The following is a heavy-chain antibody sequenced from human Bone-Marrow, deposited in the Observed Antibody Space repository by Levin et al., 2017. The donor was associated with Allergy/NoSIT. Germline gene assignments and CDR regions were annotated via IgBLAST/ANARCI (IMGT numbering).Heavy chain of an antibody. CDR2: ITSRSTYI. CDR3: ARVKGGSDFDSRGHYYVYGLDV. V-gene: IGHV3-21*01. Sequence: GGSLRLSCAASGFTFSSYTMNWVRQAPGKGLEWVSSITSRSTYIYYADSVGGRFTVSRDNARTSLYLQMNSLRAEDTAVFYCARVKGGSDFDSRGHYYVYGLDVWGQGTTVTVSS. CDR1: GFTFSSYT. D-gene: IGHD3-22*01. J-gene: IGHJ6*02.